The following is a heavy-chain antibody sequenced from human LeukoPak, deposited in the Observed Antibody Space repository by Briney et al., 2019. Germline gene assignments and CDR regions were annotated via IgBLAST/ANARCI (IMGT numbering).Heavy chain of an antibody. CDR2: ICPDGTVT. Sequence: GGSLRLSCAASGFTFSSYAVSWVRQAPGKGPMWVSRICPDGTVTNYADSVKARFIISRDNARNTVYLQMNSLRVEDTAVYYCVRDFRSADYWGQGTLVTVSS. CDR1: GFTFSSYA. CDR3: VRDFRSADY. V-gene: IGHV3-74*01. J-gene: IGHJ4*02.